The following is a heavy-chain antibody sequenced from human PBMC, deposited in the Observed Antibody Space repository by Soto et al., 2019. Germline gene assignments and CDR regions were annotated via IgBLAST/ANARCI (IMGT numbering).Heavy chain of an antibody. D-gene: IGHD6-13*01. V-gene: IGHV4-31*03. J-gene: IGHJ5*02. CDR3: ARAISSARGYNWFDP. CDR1: GGSISSGGYY. CDR2: IYYSGST. Sequence: SETLSLTCTVSGGSISSGGYYWSWIRQHPGKGLEWIGYIYYSGSTYYNPSLKSRVTISVDTSKNQFSLKLSSVTAADTAVYYCARAISSARGYNWFDPWGQGTLVTVSS.